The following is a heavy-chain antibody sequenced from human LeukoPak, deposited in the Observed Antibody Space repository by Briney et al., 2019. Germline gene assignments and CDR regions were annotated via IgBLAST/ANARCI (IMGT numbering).Heavy chain of an antibody. CDR3: ARALEMATISYFDY. Sequence: PSETLSLTCTVSGGSISSYYWSWIRQPPGKGLEWIGYIYHSGSTYYNPSLKSRVTISVDRSKNQFSLKLSSVTAADTAVYYCARALEMATISYFDYWGQGTLVTVSS. CDR2: IYHSGST. V-gene: IGHV4-59*12. CDR1: GGSISSYY. D-gene: IGHD5-24*01. J-gene: IGHJ4*02.